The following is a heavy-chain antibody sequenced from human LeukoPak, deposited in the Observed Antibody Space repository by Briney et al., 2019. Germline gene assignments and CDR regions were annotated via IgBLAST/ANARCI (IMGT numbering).Heavy chain of an antibody. J-gene: IGHJ4*02. V-gene: IGHV4-39*01. CDR3: ARQKGIAAAGHDY. CDR1: GGSISSSSYY. CDR2: IYYSGST. Sequence: SETLSLTCTVSGGSISSSSYYWGWIRQPPGKGLEWIGSIYYSGSTYYNPSLKSRVTISVDTSKNQFSLKLSSVTAADTAVYYCARQKGIAAAGHDYWGQGTLATVSS. D-gene: IGHD6-13*01.